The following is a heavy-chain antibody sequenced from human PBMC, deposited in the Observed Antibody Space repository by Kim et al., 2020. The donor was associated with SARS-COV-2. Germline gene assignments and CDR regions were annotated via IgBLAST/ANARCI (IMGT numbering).Heavy chain of an antibody. CDR3: ARESYSSSSEFDY. Sequence: ASVKVSCKASGYTFTGYYMHWVRQAPGQGLEWMGRINPNSGGTNYAQKFQGRVTMTRDTSISTAYMELSRLRSDDTAVYYCARESYSSSSEFDYWGQGTLVTVSS. J-gene: IGHJ4*02. D-gene: IGHD6-6*01. CDR1: GYTFTGYY. CDR2: INPNSGGT. V-gene: IGHV1-2*06.